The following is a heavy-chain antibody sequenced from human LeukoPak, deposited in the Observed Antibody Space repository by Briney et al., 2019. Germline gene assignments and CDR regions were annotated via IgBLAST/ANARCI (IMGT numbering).Heavy chain of an antibody. CDR2: IYYSGST. CDR1: GGSISSSSYY. CDR3: ARLNINYDILTGSLHPSHDAFDI. D-gene: IGHD3-9*01. V-gene: IGHV4-39*01. J-gene: IGHJ3*02. Sequence: PSETLSLTCTVSGGSISSSSYYWGWIRQPPGKGLEWIGSIYYSGSTYYNPSLKSRVTISVDTPKNQFSLKLSSVTAADTAVYYCARLNINYDILTGSLHPSHDAFDIWGQGTMVTVSS.